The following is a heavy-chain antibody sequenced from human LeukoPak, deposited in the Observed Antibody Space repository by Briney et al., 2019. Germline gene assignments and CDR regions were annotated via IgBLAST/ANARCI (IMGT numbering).Heavy chain of an antibody. Sequence: SETLSLTCTVSGGSISSYYWSWIRQPPGKGLEWIGYIYYSGSTNYNPSLKSRVTISVDTSKNQLSLKLSSVTAADTAVYYCARISRDAFDIWGQGTMVTVSS. J-gene: IGHJ3*02. CDR1: GGSISSYY. CDR3: ARISRDAFDI. V-gene: IGHV4-59*01. CDR2: IYYSGST.